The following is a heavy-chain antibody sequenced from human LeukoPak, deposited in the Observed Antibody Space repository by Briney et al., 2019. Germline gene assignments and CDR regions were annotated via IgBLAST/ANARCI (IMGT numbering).Heavy chain of an antibody. CDR1: GFTLDDYA. V-gene: IGHV3-9*01. J-gene: IGHJ4*02. D-gene: IGHD3-3*01. CDR2: ISWNSGSI. Sequence: GGSLRLSSAASGFTLDDYAMHWVRQAPGKGLEWVSGISWNSGSIGYADSVKGRFTISRDNAKNSLYLQMNSLRAEDTALYYCAKGPNYDFWSGIDYWGQGTLVTVSS. CDR3: AKGPNYDFWSGIDY.